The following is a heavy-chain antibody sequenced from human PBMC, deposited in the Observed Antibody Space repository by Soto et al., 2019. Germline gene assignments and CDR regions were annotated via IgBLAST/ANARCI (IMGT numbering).Heavy chain of an antibody. Sequence: PSETLSLTCAVSGGSISISNWCSCVRQPPGKGLEWIGEIYHSGSTNYNPSLKSRVTISVDKSKNQFSLQLSSVTAADTAVYYCARDSFPLQTGNWFDPWGQGTLVTVSS. D-gene: IGHD4-4*01. V-gene: IGHV4-4*02. CDR3: ARDSFPLQTGNWFDP. CDR1: GGSISISNW. J-gene: IGHJ5*02. CDR2: IYHSGST.